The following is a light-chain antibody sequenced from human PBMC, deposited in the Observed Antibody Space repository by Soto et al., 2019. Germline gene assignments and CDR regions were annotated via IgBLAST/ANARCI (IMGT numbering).Light chain of an antibody. Sequence: DIQMTQSPSTLSASVGDRVTITCRASQSISSWLAWYQQKPGKAPKLLIYDASSLESGVPSRFGGSGSGTEFTLTISSPQPDDFATYYCQQYNSYSGTFGQGTKLEIK. CDR1: QSISSW. J-gene: IGKJ2*01. CDR2: DAS. V-gene: IGKV1-5*01. CDR3: QQYNSYSGT.